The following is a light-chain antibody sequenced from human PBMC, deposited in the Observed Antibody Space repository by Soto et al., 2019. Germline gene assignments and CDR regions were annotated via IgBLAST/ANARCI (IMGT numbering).Light chain of an antibody. V-gene: IGKV1-12*01. Sequence: IQMTQSPSSVSASVGYRFTITCRASQDISSWVAWYQQKPGKAPKLLISAASSLQSGVPRRFSGSGSGTDFTLVISSLQAEDFATYFCQQGDSFPFTFGGGTTVDIK. J-gene: IGKJ4*01. CDR3: QQGDSFPFT. CDR2: AAS. CDR1: QDISSW.